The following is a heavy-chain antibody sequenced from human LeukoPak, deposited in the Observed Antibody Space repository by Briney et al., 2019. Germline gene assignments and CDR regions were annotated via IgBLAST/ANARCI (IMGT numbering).Heavy chain of an antibody. CDR2: IYYSWST. V-gene: IGHV4-59*08. CDR3: ARTVPAVMMSWWFDP. Sequence: SETLSLTCTVSGGSLSSYYWSWLRQPPGKGLEGIGYIYYSWSTTYNPSLKSRVTISVDTSKNQSSLQLSSVTAADTAVYYCARTVPAVMMSWWFDPWGQGTLSPSPQ. CDR1: GGSLSSYY. D-gene: IGHD2-2*01. J-gene: IGHJ5*02.